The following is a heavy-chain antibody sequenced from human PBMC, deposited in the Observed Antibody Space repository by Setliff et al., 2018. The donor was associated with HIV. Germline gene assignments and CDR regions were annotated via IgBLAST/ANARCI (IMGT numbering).Heavy chain of an antibody. J-gene: IGHJ4*02. CDR1: GFTFSTSE. CDR2: ISGSGSTI. D-gene: IGHD2-15*01. V-gene: IGHV3-48*03. CDR3: ARARGGNSEWSY. Sequence: PGGSLRLSCAASGFTFSTSEMNWVRQAPGKGLEWVSYISGSGSTIYYADSVKGRFTISRDNSKNTLYLQMNSLRAEDTAVYSCARARGGNSEWSYWGQGTLVTVSS.